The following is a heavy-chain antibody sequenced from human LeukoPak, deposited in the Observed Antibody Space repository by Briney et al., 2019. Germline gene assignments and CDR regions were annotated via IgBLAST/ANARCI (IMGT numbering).Heavy chain of an antibody. V-gene: IGHV1-3*01. D-gene: IGHD1-26*01. CDR3: ARVVNSGSYFYAFDI. CDR2: INAGNGNT. CDR1: GYTFTSYA. J-gene: IGHJ3*02. Sequence: ASVKVSCKASGYTFTSYAMHWVRQAPGQRLEWMGWINAGNGNTKYSQKFQGRVTITRDTSASTAYMELSSLRSEDTAVYYCARVVNSGSYFYAFDIWGQGTMATVSS.